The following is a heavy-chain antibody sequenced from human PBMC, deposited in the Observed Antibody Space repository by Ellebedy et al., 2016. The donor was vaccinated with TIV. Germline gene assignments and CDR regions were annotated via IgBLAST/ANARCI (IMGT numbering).Heavy chain of an antibody. Sequence: GESLKISCAASGFSFGSYTMNWVRQVPGKGLEWVAGIVGTSSPYYKDIVKGRFTISKDVSRNTLFLEMNSLRAEDSAIYYCAKDAVRGDGYWELGSWGQGTLVTVSA. CDR2: IVGTSSP. CDR1: GFSFGSYT. CDR3: AKDAVRGDGYWELGS. D-gene: IGHD2-21*01. V-gene: IGHV3-23*05. J-gene: IGHJ4*02.